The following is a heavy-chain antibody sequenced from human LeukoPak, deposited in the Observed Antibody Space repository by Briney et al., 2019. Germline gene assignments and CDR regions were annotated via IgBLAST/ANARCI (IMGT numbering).Heavy chain of an antibody. CDR1: GFTFSSYG. Sequence: GGSLRLSCAASGFTFSSYGMHWVRQAPGKGLEWVAAIWYDGSRQYYADSVKGRFTISRDNSKNTLYLQTNSLRAEDTAVYYCAKDAGQLWLPDRYYYFDYWGQGTLVTVSS. J-gene: IGHJ4*02. CDR3: AKDAGQLWLPDRYYYFDY. V-gene: IGHV3-33*06. D-gene: IGHD5-18*01. CDR2: IWYDGSRQ.